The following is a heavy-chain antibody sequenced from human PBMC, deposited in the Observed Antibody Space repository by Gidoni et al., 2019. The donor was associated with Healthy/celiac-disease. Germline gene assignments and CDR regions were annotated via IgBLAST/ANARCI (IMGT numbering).Heavy chain of an antibody. CDR3: ASGGLTTVTDY. J-gene: IGHJ4*02. Sequence: MQLVESGGGLIQPGGSLRLSCAASGFTVSTNYMSWVRQAPGKGLARVSVIYSGGSTYYADSVKGRFTISRDNSKNTLYLQMNSLRAEDTAVYYCASGGLTTVTDYWGQGTLVTVSS. D-gene: IGHD4-4*01. CDR1: GFTVSTNY. V-gene: IGHV3-53*01. CDR2: IYSGGST.